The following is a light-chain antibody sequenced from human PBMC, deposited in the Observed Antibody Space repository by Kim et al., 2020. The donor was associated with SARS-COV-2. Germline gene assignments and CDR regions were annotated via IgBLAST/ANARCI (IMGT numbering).Light chain of an antibody. V-gene: IGKV4-1*01. Sequence: RATINCKSSQSVLYSSNNKNYLAWYQQKPGQPPKLLIYWASTRESGVPDRFSGSGSGTDFTLTISSLQAEDVAVYYCQQYYSTPYSFGQRTKLEIK. CDR2: WAS. J-gene: IGKJ2*03. CDR1: QSVLYSSNNKNY. CDR3: QQYYSTPYS.